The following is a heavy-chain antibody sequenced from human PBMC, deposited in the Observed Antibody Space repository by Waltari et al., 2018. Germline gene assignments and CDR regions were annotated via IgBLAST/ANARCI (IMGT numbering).Heavy chain of an antibody. CDR2: INAGNGNT. J-gene: IGHJ4*02. CDR1: GYTFTSYA. Sequence: QVQLVQSGAEVKKPGASVKVSCKASGYTFTSYAMHWVRQAPGQRLEWMGWINAGNGNTKYSQKFQGRVTITRDTSASTAYMELSSLRSEDTAVYYCARDIFRSYYPTFDYWGQGTLVTVSS. CDR3: ARDIFRSYYPTFDY. V-gene: IGHV1-3*01. D-gene: IGHD1-26*01.